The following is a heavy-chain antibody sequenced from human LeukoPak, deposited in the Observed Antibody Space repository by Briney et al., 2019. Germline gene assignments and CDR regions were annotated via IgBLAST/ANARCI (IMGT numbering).Heavy chain of an antibody. J-gene: IGHJ4*02. V-gene: IGHV1-18*04. CDR1: GYTFTSYY. Sequence: ASVKVSCKASGYTFTSYYMHWVRQAPGQGLEWMGWISAYNGNTNYAQKLQGRVTMTTDTSTSTAYMGLRSLRSDDTAVYYCASGYSYGSFDYWGQGTLVTVSS. CDR3: ASGYSYGSFDY. CDR2: ISAYNGNT. D-gene: IGHD5-18*01.